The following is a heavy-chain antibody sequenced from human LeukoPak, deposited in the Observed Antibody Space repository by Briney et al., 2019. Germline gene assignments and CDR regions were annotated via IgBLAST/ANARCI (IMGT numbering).Heavy chain of an antibody. D-gene: IGHD4-17*01. J-gene: IGHJ4*02. CDR1: GYIFSDYY. Sequence: ASVKVFCKASGYIFSDYYMHWVRQAPGQGLVGMGWINPNSGDTNSAQKFQGRVTMTRDTSISTAYMELSRLRSDDTAVYYCARGHTVTAFDYWAQGTLVTVSS. CDR2: INPNSGDT. CDR3: ARGHTVTAFDY. V-gene: IGHV1-2*02.